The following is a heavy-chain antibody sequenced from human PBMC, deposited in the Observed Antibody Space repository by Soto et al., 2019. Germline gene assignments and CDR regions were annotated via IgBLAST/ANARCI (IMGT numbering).Heavy chain of an antibody. J-gene: IGHJ6*02. CDR2: ISSSSSYI. CDR3: ARDPGAAASYYYGMDV. CDR1: GFTFSSYS. V-gene: IGHV3-21*01. Sequence: LRLSCAASGFTFSSYSMNWVRQAPGKGLEWVSSISSSSSYIYYADSVKGRFTISRDNAKNSLYLQMNSLRAGDTAVYYCARDPGAAASYYYGMDVCGQGTTVTVS. D-gene: IGHD6-13*01.